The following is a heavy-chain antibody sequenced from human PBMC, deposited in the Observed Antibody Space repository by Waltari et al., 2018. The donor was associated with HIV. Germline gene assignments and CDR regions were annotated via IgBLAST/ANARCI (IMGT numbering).Heavy chain of an antibody. D-gene: IGHD6-13*01. CDR2: IWSDGSNK. CDR1: GLMFSIYG. V-gene: IGHV3-33*01. Sequence: QVQLVESGGGVVQPGRSLRLSCDASGLMFSIYGMHWVRQAPGKGLEWVAVIWSDGSNKYYADSVKGRFTISRDNSKNTLYLQMNSLRAEDTAVYYCASAAGPFDNWGQGTLVTVSS. CDR3: ASAAGPFDN. J-gene: IGHJ4*02.